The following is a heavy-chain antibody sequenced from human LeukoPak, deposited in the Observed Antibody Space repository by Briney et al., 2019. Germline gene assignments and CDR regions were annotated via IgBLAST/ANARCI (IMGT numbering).Heavy chain of an antibody. CDR3: ATDLTEHSGFDY. Sequence: ASVKVSCKVSGYTLTELSMHWVRQAPGKGLEWMGGFDPEDGETIYAQKFQGRVTMTEDTSTDTAYMELSSLRSEDTAVYYCATDLTEHSGFDYWGQGTLVTVSS. CDR2: FDPEDGET. CDR1: GYTLTELS. V-gene: IGHV1-24*01. J-gene: IGHJ4*02. D-gene: IGHD1-26*01.